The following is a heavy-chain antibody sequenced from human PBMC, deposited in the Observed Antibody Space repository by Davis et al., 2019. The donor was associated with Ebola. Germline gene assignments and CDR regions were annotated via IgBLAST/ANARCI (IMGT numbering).Heavy chain of an antibody. J-gene: IGHJ4*02. CDR2: ISAYNGNT. CDR1: GYTLNELS. CDR3: ARDQNFRIAVAGIHLSFGY. Sequence: ASVKVSCKVSGYTLNELSVHWVRQAPGQGLEWMGWISAYNGNTNYAQKLQGRVTMTTDTSTSTAYMELRSLRSDDTAVYYCARDQNFRIAVAGIHLSFGYWGQGTLVTVSS. V-gene: IGHV1-18*01. D-gene: IGHD6-19*01.